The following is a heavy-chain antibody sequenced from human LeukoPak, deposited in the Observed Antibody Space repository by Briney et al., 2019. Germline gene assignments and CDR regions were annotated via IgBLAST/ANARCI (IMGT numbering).Heavy chain of an antibody. D-gene: IGHD3-9*01. J-gene: IGHJ3*01. CDR2: VFRTGNT. CDR3: ARDPAILTGLGDAFDV. CDR1: DFSISSGYY. Sequence: PSETLSLTCAIVDFSISSGYYWGWIRQPPGKGLEWIGSVFRTGNTYYNPSLQSRVTLSVDTMKNQVSLKLSSVTAADTAVYYCARDPAILTGLGDAFDVWGQGTMVTVSS. V-gene: IGHV4-38-2*02.